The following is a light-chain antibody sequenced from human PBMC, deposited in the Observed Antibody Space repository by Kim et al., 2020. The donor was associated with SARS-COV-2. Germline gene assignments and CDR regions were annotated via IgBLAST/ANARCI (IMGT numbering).Light chain of an antibody. CDR3: SSYTSSNGV. CDR1: SSDVGGYNY. Sequence: QSALTQPASVSGSPGQSITISCTGTSSDVGGYNYVSWYQQHPGKAPKLMIYDVSNRPSGVSNRFSGSKSGNTAYLTISGLQAEDEADYYCSSYTSSNGVFGGGTQLTVL. V-gene: IGLV2-14*03. CDR2: DVS. J-gene: IGLJ3*02.